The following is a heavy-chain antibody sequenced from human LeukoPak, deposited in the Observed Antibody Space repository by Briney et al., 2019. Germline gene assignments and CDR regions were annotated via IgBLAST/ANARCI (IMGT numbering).Heavy chain of an antibody. J-gene: IGHJ4*02. D-gene: IGHD1-14*01. CDR1: GFTFDDYA. Sequence: GGSLRLSCAASGFTFDDYAMHWVRQAPGKGLEWVSGISWNSGSIGYADSVKGRFTISRDNAKNSLYLQMNSLRSDDTAVYYCARDPDAPPPHPPHPYFDYWGQGTLVTVSS. CDR3: ARDPDAPPPHPPHPYFDY. V-gene: IGHV3-9*01. CDR2: ISWNSGSI.